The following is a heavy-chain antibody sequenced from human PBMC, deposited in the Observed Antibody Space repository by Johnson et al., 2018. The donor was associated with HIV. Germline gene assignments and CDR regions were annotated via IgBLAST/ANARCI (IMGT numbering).Heavy chain of an antibody. D-gene: IGHD6-19*01. CDR1: GFTVSSYY. J-gene: IGHJ3*01. Sequence: EVQLVESGGGLIQPGGSLRLSCAASGFTVSSYYMSWVRQAPGKGLEWVSVIYSGGSTYYADSVKGRFTISRDNSKNTLYLQMNSLRAEDTALYYCARDLRNSGWSNGFDVWGQGTMVTVSS. CDR2: IYSGGST. V-gene: IGHV3-53*01. CDR3: ARDLRNSGWSNGFDV.